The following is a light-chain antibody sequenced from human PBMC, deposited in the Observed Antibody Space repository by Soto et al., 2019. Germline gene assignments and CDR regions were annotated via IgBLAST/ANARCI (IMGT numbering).Light chain of an antibody. J-gene: IGKJ1*01. CDR2: GAS. CDR3: QQYNNWPRT. V-gene: IGKV3-15*01. Sequence: ERVMTQSPATLSVSPGERATLSCRASQSVSSNLAWYQQKPGQAPRLLIYGASTRATGIPARFSGSGSGTEFTLTISSLQSEDFALYYCQQYNNWPRTFGHGTKVAIK. CDR1: QSVSSN.